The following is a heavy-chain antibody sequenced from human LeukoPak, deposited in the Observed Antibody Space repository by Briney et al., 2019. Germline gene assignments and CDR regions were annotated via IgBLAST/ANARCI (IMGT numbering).Heavy chain of an antibody. CDR3: ARTPGYGDYVFDY. J-gene: IGHJ4*02. D-gene: IGHD4-17*01. Sequence: SVKVSCKASGGTFSSYTINWVRQAPGQGLEWMGGIIPVFGTANYVQKFQGRVTITADKSTSTAYMELSSLRSEDTAVYYCARTPGYGDYVFDYWGQGTLVTVSS. V-gene: IGHV1-69*06. CDR2: IIPVFGTA. CDR1: GGTFSSYT.